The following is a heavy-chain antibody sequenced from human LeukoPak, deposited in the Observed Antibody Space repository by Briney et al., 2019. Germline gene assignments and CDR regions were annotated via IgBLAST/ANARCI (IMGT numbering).Heavy chain of an antibody. V-gene: IGHV3-49*04. CDR3: TRGGIVATIGYGMDV. CDR2: IRNEAFGGAT. CDR1: EFTFGHYA. D-gene: IGHD5-12*01. Sequence: PGGSLRLSCTASEFTFGHYALSWVRQAPGKGLEWVGLIRNEAFGGATEYAASVEGRFSISRDNSKSSAYLQMNSLQTEDTAVYHCTRGGIVATIGYGMDVWGQGTTVTVFS. J-gene: IGHJ6*02.